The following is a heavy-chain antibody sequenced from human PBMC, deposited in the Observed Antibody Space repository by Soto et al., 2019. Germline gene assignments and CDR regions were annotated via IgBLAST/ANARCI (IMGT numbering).Heavy chain of an antibody. V-gene: IGHV3-33*01. J-gene: IGHJ6*02. CDR3: ASDLVGASDSYGLDV. CDR2: IWHDGNNK. Sequence: GGSLRLSCAASGFTFSNYGMHWVRQAPGKGLEWVAIIWHDGNNKYYADSVKGRFIISRDNSKNRLYLQMNSLRAEDTAVYYCASDLVGASDSYGLDVWGQGTPVTVSS. CDR1: GFTFSNYG. D-gene: IGHD1-26*01.